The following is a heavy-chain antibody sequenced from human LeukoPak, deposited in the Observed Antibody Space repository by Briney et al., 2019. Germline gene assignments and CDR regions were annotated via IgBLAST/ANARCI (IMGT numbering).Heavy chain of an antibody. CDR2: IGTSGNTI. CDR3: ARDQWLDY. CDR1: GFPFSGYI. D-gene: IGHD6-19*01. Sequence: GGSLRLSCATSGFPFSGYIMNWVRQAPGKGLEWVSFIGTSGNTIYYADSVKGRFTVSRDNAKNSLYPQMNSLRAEDTAIHYCARDQWLDYWGQGTLVTVPS. J-gene: IGHJ4*02. V-gene: IGHV3-48*01.